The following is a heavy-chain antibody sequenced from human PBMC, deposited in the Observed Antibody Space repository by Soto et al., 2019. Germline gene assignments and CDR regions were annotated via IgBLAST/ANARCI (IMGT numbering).Heavy chain of an antibody. D-gene: IGHD3-22*01. J-gene: IGHJ4*02. CDR3: ARGAGPRYDSSGRPPLDY. CDR1: GYTFTSYA. V-gene: IGHV1-3*01. Sequence: QVQLVQSGAEVKKPGASVKVSCKASGYTFTSYAMHWVRQAPGQRLEWMGWINAGNGNTKYSQKLQGRVTITRDTSASTAYMELSSLRSEDTAVYYCARGAGPRYDSSGRPPLDYWGQGTLVTVSS. CDR2: INAGNGNT.